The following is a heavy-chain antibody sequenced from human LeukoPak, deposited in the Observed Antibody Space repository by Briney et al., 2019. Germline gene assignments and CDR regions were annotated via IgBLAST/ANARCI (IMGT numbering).Heavy chain of an antibody. V-gene: IGHV4-34*01. CDR2: INHSGST. CDR3: ARSRRVPAAMVRFDP. Sequence: PSETLSLTCAVYGGSFSGYYWSWIRQPPGKGLEWIGEINHSGSTNYNPSLKSRVTISVDTSKNQFSLKLSSVPAADTAVYYCARSRRVPAAMVRFDPWGQGTLVTVSS. D-gene: IGHD2-2*01. CDR1: GGSFSGYY. J-gene: IGHJ5*02.